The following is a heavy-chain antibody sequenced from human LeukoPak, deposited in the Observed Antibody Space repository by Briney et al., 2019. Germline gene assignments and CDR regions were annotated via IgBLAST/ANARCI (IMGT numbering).Heavy chain of an antibody. Sequence: SGGSLRLSCAASGFTVSSNYMSWVRQAPGKGLEWVSVIYSGGSTYYADSVKGRFTISRDNAKNSLYLQMNSLRAEDTAVYYCASLEMTTIFTYDYWGQGTLVTVSS. CDR3: ASLEMTTIFTYDY. D-gene: IGHD5-24*01. J-gene: IGHJ4*02. CDR2: IYSGGST. CDR1: GFTVSSNY. V-gene: IGHV3-53*01.